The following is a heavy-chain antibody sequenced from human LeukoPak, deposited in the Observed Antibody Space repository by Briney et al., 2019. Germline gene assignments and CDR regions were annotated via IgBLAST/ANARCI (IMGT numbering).Heavy chain of an antibody. CDR1: GGTFSSYA. CDR2: IIPIFGTA. D-gene: IGHD3-10*01. Sequence: ASVKVSCKASGGTFSSYAISWVRQAPGQGLEWMGGIIPIFGTANYAQKFQGRVTITADESTSTAYMELSSPRSEDTAVYYCARVSYYPAYYFDYWGQGTLVTVSS. J-gene: IGHJ4*02. V-gene: IGHV1-69*13. CDR3: ARVSYYPAYYFDY.